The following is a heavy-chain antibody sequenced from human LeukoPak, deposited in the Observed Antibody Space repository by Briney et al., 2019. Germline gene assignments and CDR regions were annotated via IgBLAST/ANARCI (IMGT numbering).Heavy chain of an antibody. Sequence: ASVKVSCKASGFTFTSYYMHWVGQAPGQGLEWIGIINPSGGRTRYAQRLQGRVTMTRDTSTSTVYMELSSLRSEDTAVYYCAENVGSTVVQGSLDYWGQGTLVTVSS. D-gene: IGHD3-10*01. CDR1: GFTFTSYY. CDR2: INPSGGRT. CDR3: AENVGSTVVQGSLDY. J-gene: IGHJ4*01. V-gene: IGHV1-46*01.